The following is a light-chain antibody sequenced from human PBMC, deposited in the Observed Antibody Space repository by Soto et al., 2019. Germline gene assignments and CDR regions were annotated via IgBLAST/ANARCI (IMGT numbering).Light chain of an antibody. CDR2: EVS. CDR1: TSDVGGYNY. J-gene: IGLJ2*01. V-gene: IGLV2-14*01. Sequence: QSALTQPASVSGSPGQSITISCTGTTSDVGGYNYVSWYQHHPGKAPKLMIYEVSNRPSGVSNRFSGSKSGNTASLTISGLQAEDEADYHCSSYTSSSTLLFGGGTTLTVL. CDR3: SSYTSSSTLL.